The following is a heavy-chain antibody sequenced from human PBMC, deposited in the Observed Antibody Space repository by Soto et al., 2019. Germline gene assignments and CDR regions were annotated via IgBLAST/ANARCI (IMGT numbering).Heavy chain of an antibody. Sequence: QIHLVQSGAEVKKPGSSVKISCKASGGTFSNYAISWVRQAPGQGLEWMGGITPIFATTNYAQKFQGRLTITADTSTSTAYMELSGLRSDDTAIYVCARYPNSLNNWFDPWGQGTLGTVSS. J-gene: IGHJ5*02. CDR1: GGTFSNYA. CDR2: ITPIFATT. CDR3: ARYPNSLNNWFDP. D-gene: IGHD3-9*01. V-gene: IGHV1-69*06.